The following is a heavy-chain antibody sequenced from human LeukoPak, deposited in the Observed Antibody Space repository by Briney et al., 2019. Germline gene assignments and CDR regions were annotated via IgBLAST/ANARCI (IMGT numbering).Heavy chain of an antibody. CDR2: IIPIFGTA. CDR3: AGGGVVTRAFDI. Sequence: ASVKVSCKASGGTFSSYAISWVRQAPGQGLEWMGGIIPIFGTANYAQKFQGRVTITTDESTSTAYMELSSLRSEDTAVYYCAGGGVVTRAFDIWGQGTMVTVSS. J-gene: IGHJ3*02. D-gene: IGHD4-23*01. CDR1: GGTFSSYA. V-gene: IGHV1-69*05.